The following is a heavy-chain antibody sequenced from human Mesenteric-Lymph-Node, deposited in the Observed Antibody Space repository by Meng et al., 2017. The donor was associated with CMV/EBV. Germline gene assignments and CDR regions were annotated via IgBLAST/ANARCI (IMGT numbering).Heavy chain of an antibody. Sequence: GESLKISCAASGFTFSSYGMHWVRQAPGKGLEWVGRIKSKAYGETIDHAAPVKGRFIISRDDSKNTLYLQMNSLKTEDTGIYYCTTDEGAAGFDFDYWGQGTLVTVSS. V-gene: IGHV3-15*01. CDR1: GFTFSSYG. CDR3: TTDEGAAGFDFDY. J-gene: IGHJ4*02. D-gene: IGHD2-15*01. CDR2: IKSKAYGETI.